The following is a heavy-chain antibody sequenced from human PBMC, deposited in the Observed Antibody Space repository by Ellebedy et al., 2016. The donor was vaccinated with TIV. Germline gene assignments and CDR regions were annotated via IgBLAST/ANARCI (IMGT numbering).Heavy chain of an antibody. Sequence: GESLKISCKGSGYSFTSYWIGWVRQMPGKGPEWMGIIYPGYSDIRYSPSFQGQVTISADKSISTAYLQWSSLKASDTAMYYCARLGLSNSSGWDYWGQGTLVTVSS. D-gene: IGHD6-19*01. V-gene: IGHV5-51*01. CDR3: ARLGLSNSSGWDY. CDR1: GYSFTSYW. J-gene: IGHJ4*02. CDR2: IYPGYSDI.